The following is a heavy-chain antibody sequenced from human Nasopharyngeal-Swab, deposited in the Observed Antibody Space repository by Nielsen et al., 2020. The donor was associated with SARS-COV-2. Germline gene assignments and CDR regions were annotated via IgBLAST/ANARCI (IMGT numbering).Heavy chain of an antibody. V-gene: IGHV4-59*13. D-gene: IGHD6-13*01. CDR2: IYCSGST. CDR3: ARESPAAGTAFDI. J-gene: IGHJ3*02. CDR1: GGSISSYY. Sequence: SETLSLTCTVSGGSISSYYWSWIRQPPGKGLEWIGYIYCSGSTNYNPSLKSRVTISVDTSKNQFSLKLSSVTAADTAVYYCARESPAAGTAFDIWGQGTMVTVSS.